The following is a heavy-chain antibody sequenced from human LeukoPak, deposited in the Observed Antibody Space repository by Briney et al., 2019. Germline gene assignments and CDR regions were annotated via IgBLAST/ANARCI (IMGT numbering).Heavy chain of an antibody. J-gene: IGHJ4*02. CDR3: ARDREDCGGDCYIPDY. Sequence: GGSLRLSCAASGFSFSDFYMNWVRRAPGRGLEWVSFIGVGSSSTKYYADSVKGRFTISRDNAKNSLYLQMNSLRAEDTAVYYCARDREDCGGDCYIPDYWGQGTLVTVSS. CDR1: GFSFSDFY. D-gene: IGHD2-21*02. V-gene: IGHV3-48*04. CDR2: IGVGSSSTK.